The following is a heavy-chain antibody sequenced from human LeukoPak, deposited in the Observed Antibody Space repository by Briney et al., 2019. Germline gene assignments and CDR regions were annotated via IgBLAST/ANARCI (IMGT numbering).Heavy chain of an antibody. D-gene: IGHD3-10*01. J-gene: IGHJ5*02. CDR2: ICPSGNS. V-gene: IGHV4-38-2*02. CDR3: ASVCCYFDSGSHPNWFDP. CDR1: DFSISSHYC. Sequence: SETLSLTCSVSDFSISSHYCWGWIRQPPGKGLEWIGSICPSGNSFYNPSLESRLAMLIDTSMNQFSLKLSSVTAADTAVYYCASVCCYFDSGSHPNWFDPWGQGTLVTVSS.